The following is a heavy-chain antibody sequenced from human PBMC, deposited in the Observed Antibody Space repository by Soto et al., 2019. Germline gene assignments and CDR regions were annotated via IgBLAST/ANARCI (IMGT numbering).Heavy chain of an antibody. J-gene: IGHJ5*02. CDR3: ALGGIAAARLNWFDP. CDR1: GGSISSSSYY. V-gene: IGHV4-39*06. CDR2: IYYSGST. Sequence: SETLSLTCTVSGGSISSSSYYWGWIRQPPGKGLEWIGSIYYSGSTYYNPSLKSRVTISVDTSKNQFPLKLSSVTAADTAVYYCALGGIAAARLNWFDPWGQGTLVTVSS. D-gene: IGHD6-13*01.